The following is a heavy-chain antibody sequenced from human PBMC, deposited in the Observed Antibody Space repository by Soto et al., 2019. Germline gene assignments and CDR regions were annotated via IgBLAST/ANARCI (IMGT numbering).Heavy chain of an antibody. CDR2: TRNKANSYTT. J-gene: IGHJ4*02. CDR3: ARVRMSGLYYVDF. CDR1: GFTFSDHY. D-gene: IGHD6-25*01. V-gene: IGHV3-72*01. Sequence: EVQLVESGGGLVQPGGSLRLSCAASGFTFSDHYMDWVRQAPGTGLEWVGRTRNKANSYTTEYAASVKGRFTISRDDSKNSLDLQMNSLKTEDTAVYYGARVRMSGLYYVDFWGQGTLVTVSS.